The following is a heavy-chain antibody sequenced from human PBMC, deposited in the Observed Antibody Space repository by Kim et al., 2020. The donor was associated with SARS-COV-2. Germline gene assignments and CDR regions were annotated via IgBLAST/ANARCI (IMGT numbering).Heavy chain of an antibody. V-gene: IGHV4-34*01. J-gene: IGHJ3*02. CDR3: ATGTVYYDILTGNAFDI. D-gene: IGHD3-9*01. CDR2: INHSGST. Sequence: INHSGSTNYNPSLKSRVTISVDTSKNQFSLKLSSVTAADTAVYYCATGTVYYDILTGNAFDIWGQGTMVTVSS.